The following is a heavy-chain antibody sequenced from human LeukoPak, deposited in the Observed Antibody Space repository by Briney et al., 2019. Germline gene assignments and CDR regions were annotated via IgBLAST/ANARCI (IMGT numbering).Heavy chain of an antibody. Sequence: SETLSLTCAVYGGSFSGYYWSWIRQPPGKGLEWIGEINHSGSTNYNPSLKSRGTISVDTSKNQFSLKLSSVTAADTAVYYCASARSYYYYYMDVWGKGTTVTVSS. CDR2: INHSGST. V-gene: IGHV4-34*01. J-gene: IGHJ6*03. CDR1: GGSFSGYY. CDR3: ASARSYYYYYMDV. D-gene: IGHD1-1*01.